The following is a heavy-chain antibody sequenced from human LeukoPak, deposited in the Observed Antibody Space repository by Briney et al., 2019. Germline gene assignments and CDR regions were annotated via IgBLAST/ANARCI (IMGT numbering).Heavy chain of an antibody. CDR1: GGSIGSGSYY. CDR3: ARSRGWLQSHPLGY. CDR2: IYTSGST. Sequence: SETLSLTCTVSGGSIGSGSYYWSWIRQPAGKGLEWIGRIYTSGSTNYNPSLKSRVTISVDTSKNQFSLKLSSVTAADTAVYYCARSRGWLQSHPLGYWGQGTLVTVSS. V-gene: IGHV4-61*02. D-gene: IGHD5-24*01. J-gene: IGHJ4*02.